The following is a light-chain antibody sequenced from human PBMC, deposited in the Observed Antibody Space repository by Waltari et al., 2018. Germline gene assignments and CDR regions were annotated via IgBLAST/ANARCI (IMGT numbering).Light chain of an antibody. Sequence: EIVMTQSPATLSVSPGERATLSCRASQSFSSNLAWYQQKAGQAPRLLIYGASTRATGIPAKFSGSGSGTEFTLTISSLQSEDFAVYYCQQYNNWPRTFGQGTKVEIK. CDR2: GAS. V-gene: IGKV3-15*01. CDR1: QSFSSN. CDR3: QQYNNWPRT. J-gene: IGKJ1*01.